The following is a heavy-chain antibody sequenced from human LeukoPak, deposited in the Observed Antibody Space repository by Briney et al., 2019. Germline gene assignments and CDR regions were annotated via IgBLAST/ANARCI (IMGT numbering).Heavy chain of an antibody. Sequence: PSETLSLTCSVSGGSISSYYWSWIRQAPGKGLEWIGYIYYTGSTHYNPSLKSRVTISVDMSKNQFSLRLSSVTAADTAVYYCASLGYNYGYALDYWGQGTLVTVSS. CDR2: IYYTGST. J-gene: IGHJ4*02. CDR3: ASLGYNYGYALDY. V-gene: IGHV4-59*08. CDR1: GGSISSYY. D-gene: IGHD5-18*01.